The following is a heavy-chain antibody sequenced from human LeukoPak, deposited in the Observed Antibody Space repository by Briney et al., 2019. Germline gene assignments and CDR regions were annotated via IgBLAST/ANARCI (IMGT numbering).Heavy chain of an antibody. Sequence: PGGSLRLSCAASGFSLSDYQMSWVRQAPGKGLEWVSKISSSGSAIYYADSVKGRFTISRDNAKSTLYLQMNSLRVEDTAVYYCARGGSLGYWGQGTLVTVSS. V-gene: IGHV3-11*04. CDR3: ARGGSLGY. CDR2: ISSSGSAI. J-gene: IGHJ4*02. CDR1: GFSLSDYQ. D-gene: IGHD6-19*01.